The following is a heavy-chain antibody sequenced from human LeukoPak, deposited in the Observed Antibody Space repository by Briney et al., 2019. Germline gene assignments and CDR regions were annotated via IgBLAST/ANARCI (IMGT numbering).Heavy chain of an antibody. J-gene: IGHJ3*01. D-gene: IGHD2-15*01. CDR1: GFTFSSYS. Sequence: PGGSLRLSCAASGFTFSSYSMNWVRQAPGKGLEWVSSISSSSSYIYYADSVKGRFTISRDNAKNSLYLQMNSLRAEDTAVYYCARDLRVMDVVEFWGQGTMVTVSS. CDR2: ISSSSSYI. CDR3: ARDLRVMDVVEF. V-gene: IGHV3-21*01.